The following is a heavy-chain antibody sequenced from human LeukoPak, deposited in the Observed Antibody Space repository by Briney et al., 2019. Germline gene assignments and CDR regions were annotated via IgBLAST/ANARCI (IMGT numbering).Heavy chain of an antibody. Sequence: GGSLRLSCAASGFTFSSYSMNWVRQAPGKGLEWVSSISSSSSFIYYADSVKGRFTISRDNAKNSLYLQMNSLRAEDTAVYYCARTLNKQLWFDYWGQGTLVTVSS. D-gene: IGHD5-18*01. CDR3: ARTLNKQLWFDY. CDR1: GFTFSSYS. V-gene: IGHV3-21*01. CDR2: ISSSSSFI. J-gene: IGHJ4*02.